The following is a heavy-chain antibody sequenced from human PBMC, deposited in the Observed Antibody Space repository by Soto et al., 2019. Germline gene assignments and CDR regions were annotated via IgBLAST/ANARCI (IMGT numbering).Heavy chain of an antibody. J-gene: IGHJ4*02. CDR3: HGYGY. CDR2: IYSGGST. V-gene: IGHV3-53*01. D-gene: IGHD5-12*01. CDR1: GFSVTANY. Sequence: EVQVVESGGGLIQPGGSLRLSCEVSGFSVTANYMSWVRQAPEKGLEWVSVIYSGGSTYYVDSVKGRFSISRDISKNTLYLQMNSLRAEHTAVYYCHGYGYWGQGTLVTVSS.